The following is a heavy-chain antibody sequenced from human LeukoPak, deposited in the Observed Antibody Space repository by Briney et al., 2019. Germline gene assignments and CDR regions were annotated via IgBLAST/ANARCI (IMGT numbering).Heavy chain of an antibody. Sequence: GGSLSLSCAASGFTFSSYSMNWVRQAPGKGLEWVSSISSSSSYIYYADSVKGRFTISRDNAKNSLYLQMNSLRAEDTAVYYCARGQWIQLWHPDYWGQGTLVTVSS. V-gene: IGHV3-21*01. CDR3: ARGQWIQLWHPDY. CDR1: GFTFSSYS. D-gene: IGHD5-18*01. J-gene: IGHJ4*02. CDR2: ISSSSSYI.